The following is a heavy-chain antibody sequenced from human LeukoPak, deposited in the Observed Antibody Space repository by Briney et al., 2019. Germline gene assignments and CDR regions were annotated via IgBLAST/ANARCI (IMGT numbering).Heavy chain of an antibody. CDR2: ISYDGSNK. Sequence: GGSLRLSCAASGFTFSSYGMHWVRQAPGKGLEWVAVISYDGSNKYYADSVKGRFTISRGNSKNTLYLQMNSLRAEDTAVYYCAKAGRGAFGRYSSSWEFDYWGQGTLVTVSS. J-gene: IGHJ4*02. CDR3: AKAGRGAFGRYSSSWEFDY. D-gene: IGHD6-13*01. CDR1: GFTFSSYG. V-gene: IGHV3-30*18.